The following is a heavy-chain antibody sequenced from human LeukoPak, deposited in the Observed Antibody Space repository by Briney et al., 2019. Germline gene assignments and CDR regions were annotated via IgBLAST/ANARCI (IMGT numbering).Heavy chain of an antibody. J-gene: IGHJ5*02. V-gene: IGHV4-34*01. Sequence: PSETLSLTCAVYGGSFSGYYWSWIRQPPGKGLEWIGEINHSGSTNYNPSLKSRVTISVDTSKNQFSLKLSSVTAADTAVYYCARGGRSVLRFLEWLPRNNWFDPWGQGTLVTVSS. D-gene: IGHD3-3*01. CDR2: INHSGST. CDR3: ARGGRSVLRFLEWLPRNNWFDP. CDR1: GGSFSGYY.